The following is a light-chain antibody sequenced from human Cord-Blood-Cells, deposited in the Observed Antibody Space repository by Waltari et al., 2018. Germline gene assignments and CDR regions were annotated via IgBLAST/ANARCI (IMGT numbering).Light chain of an antibody. V-gene: IGKV1-5*03. CDR3: QQYNSYST. CDR1: QSISSW. J-gene: IGKJ2*01. CDR2: KAS. Sequence: DIQMTQSPSTLSASVGDRVPITCRASQSISSWLAWYQQKPGKAPKLLIYKASSLESGVPSRFIGSGSGTEFTLTISSLQPDDFATYYCQQYNSYSTFGQGTKLEIK.